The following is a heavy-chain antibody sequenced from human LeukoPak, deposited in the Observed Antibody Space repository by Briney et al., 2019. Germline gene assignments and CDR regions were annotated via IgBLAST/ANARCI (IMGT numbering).Heavy chain of an antibody. CDR3: ARDVGGSYGAEYYFDY. Sequence: PGGPLRLSCAASGFTFSDYYMSWIRQAPGKGLEWVSYISSSSSYTNYADPVKGRFTISRDNAKNSLYLQMSSLRAEDTAVYYCARDVGGSYGAEYYFDYWGQGTLVTVSS. J-gene: IGHJ4*02. D-gene: IGHD1-26*01. CDR1: GFTFSDYY. CDR2: ISSSSSYT. V-gene: IGHV3-11*06.